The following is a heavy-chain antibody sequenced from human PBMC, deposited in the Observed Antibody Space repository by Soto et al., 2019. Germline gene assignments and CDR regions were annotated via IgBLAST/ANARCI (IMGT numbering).Heavy chain of an antibody. Sequence: PGGSLRLSCAASGFTFSTYAMHWVRQAPGTGLEWLSGISSDGNIQNYADSVKGRFTISRDDSQNTVFLQMNSLRLEDTAVYFCAKDSGPFREFDYWGQGALVTVSS. D-gene: IGHD3-10*01. CDR2: ISSDGNIQ. CDR3: AKDSGPFREFDY. CDR1: GFTFSTYA. V-gene: IGHV3-30-3*01. J-gene: IGHJ4*02.